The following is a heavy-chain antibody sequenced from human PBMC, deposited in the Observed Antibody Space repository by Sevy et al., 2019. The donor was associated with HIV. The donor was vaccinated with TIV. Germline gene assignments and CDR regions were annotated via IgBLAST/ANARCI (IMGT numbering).Heavy chain of an antibody. CDR1: GFIFSNYA. CDR3: AGGRFDSSGSFDAFDI. V-gene: IGHV3-23*01. D-gene: IGHD3-22*01. Sequence: GGSLRLSCSASGFIFSNYAMNWVRQAPGKGLNWVSSIFGSGGTTYYADSVRGRFTISRDTSKNTLFLQMNSLRTEDTALYYCAGGRFDSSGSFDAFDIWGQGTMVTVSS. J-gene: IGHJ3*02. CDR2: IFGSGGTT.